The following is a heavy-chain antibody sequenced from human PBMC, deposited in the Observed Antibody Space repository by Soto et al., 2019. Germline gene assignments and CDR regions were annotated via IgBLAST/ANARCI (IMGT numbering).Heavy chain of an antibody. J-gene: IGHJ4*02. D-gene: IGHD3-3*01. CDR3: ARGVVYGFWSGYYTGVDY. V-gene: IGHV1-8*01. CDR2: MNPNSGNT. Sequence: QVQLVQSGAEVKKPGASVKVSCKASGYTFTSYDINWVRQATGQGLEWMGWMNPNSGNTGYAQKFQGRVTLTRNTSISTAYRELRSLRSEDTAVYYCARGVVYGFWSGYYTGVDYWGQGTLVTVSS. CDR1: GYTFTSYD.